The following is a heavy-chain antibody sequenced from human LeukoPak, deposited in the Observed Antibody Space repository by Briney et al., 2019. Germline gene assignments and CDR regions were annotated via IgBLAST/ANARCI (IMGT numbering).Heavy chain of an antibody. CDR1: GGSVSSSSYY. CDR2: IYYSGST. J-gene: IGHJ4*02. Sequence: SETLTLTCTVSGGSVSSSSYYWGWIRQPPGKGLECIRSIYYSGSTYYNPSLKSRVTISVDTYKSQFSLKLSSATAADTAVYYCARRITIFGVVITAHFDYWGQGTLVTVSS. D-gene: IGHD3-3*01. V-gene: IGHV4-39*01. CDR3: ARRITIFGVVITAHFDY.